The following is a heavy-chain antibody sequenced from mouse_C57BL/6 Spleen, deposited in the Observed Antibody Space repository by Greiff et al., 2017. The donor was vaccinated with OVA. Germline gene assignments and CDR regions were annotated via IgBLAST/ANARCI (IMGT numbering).Heavy chain of an antibody. Sequence: QGQRQGPGAELVRPGSSVKLSCKASGYTFTSYWMDWVKQRPGQGLEWIGNIYPSDSETHYNQKFKDKATLTVDKSSSTAYMQLSSLTSEDSAVYYCARRGSRGNYWGQGTTLTVSS. V-gene: IGHV1-61*01. J-gene: IGHJ2*01. CDR1: GYTFTSYW. CDR3: ARRGSRGNY. CDR2: IYPSDSET. D-gene: IGHD1-1*02.